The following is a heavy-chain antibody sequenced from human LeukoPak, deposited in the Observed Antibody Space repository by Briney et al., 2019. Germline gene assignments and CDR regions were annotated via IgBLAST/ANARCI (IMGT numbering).Heavy chain of an antibody. D-gene: IGHD3-10*01. Sequence: SETLSLTCTVSGGSISSYYWSWTRQPPGKGLEWIGYIYYSGSTNYNPSLKSRVTISVDTSKNQFSLKLSSVTAADTAVYYCARTYYGRDYWGQGTLVTVSS. J-gene: IGHJ4*02. CDR3: ARTYYGRDY. V-gene: IGHV4-59*01. CDR1: GGSISSYY. CDR2: IYYSGST.